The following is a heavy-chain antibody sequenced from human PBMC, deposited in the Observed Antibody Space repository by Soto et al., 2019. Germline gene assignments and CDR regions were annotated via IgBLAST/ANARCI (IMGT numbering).Heavy chain of an antibody. Sequence: QVQLVQPGAEVKKPGASVKFSCKASGYIFTNFYIHWVRQAPGQGLEWIGIINTNGGSTNYAQNFQGRVTMTRDTSTSTVYMDLSSLRSEDTALYYCTRGLASGDYWGQGTLITVSS. J-gene: IGHJ4*02. CDR2: INTNGGST. CDR1: GYIFTNFY. D-gene: IGHD6-6*01. CDR3: TRGLASGDY. V-gene: IGHV1-46*03.